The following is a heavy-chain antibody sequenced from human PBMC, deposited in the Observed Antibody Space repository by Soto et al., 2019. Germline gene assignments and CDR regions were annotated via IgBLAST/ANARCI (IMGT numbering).Heavy chain of an antibody. CDR1: GGSISSSSYY. J-gene: IGHJ4*02. V-gene: IGHV4-39*01. D-gene: IGHD6-19*01. CDR2: IYYSGST. Sequence: SETLSLTCTVSGGSISSSSYYWGWIRQPPGKGLEWIGSIYYSGSTYYNPSLKSRVTISVDTSKNQFSLKLSSVTAADTAVYYCARSAHIAVAGTFDYWGQGTLVTVSS. CDR3: ARSAHIAVAGTFDY.